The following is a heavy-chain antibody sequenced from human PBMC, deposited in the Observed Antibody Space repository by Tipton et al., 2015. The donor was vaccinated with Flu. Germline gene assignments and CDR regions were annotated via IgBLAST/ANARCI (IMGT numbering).Heavy chain of an antibody. CDR2: IYLSGST. CDR3: ARGASSGWFDP. V-gene: IGHV4-39*07. D-gene: IGHD2-8*02. Sequence: TLSLTCTVSGGSIISSAYYWGWIRQPPGKGLEWIGSIYLSGSTDYNPTLKSPVTILLDTSKNQFSLKLSSVTAADTAVYYCARGASSGWFDPWGQGTLVTVSS. J-gene: IGHJ5*02. CDR1: GGSIISSAYY.